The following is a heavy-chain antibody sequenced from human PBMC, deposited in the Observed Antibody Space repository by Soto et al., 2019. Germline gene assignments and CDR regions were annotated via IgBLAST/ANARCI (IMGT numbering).Heavy chain of an antibody. CDR2: ITGGGTST. CDR3: AKSPRPSTPYYFDN. V-gene: IGHV3-23*01. CDR1: GFTFSSYA. J-gene: IGHJ4*02. Sequence: GGSLRLSCAASGFTFSSYAMSWVRQAPGKGLEWVSVITGGGTSTYYADSVKGRFTISRDSSKSTLYLQMDSLRAEDTAIYYCAKSPRPSTPYYFDNWGQGTLVTVSS.